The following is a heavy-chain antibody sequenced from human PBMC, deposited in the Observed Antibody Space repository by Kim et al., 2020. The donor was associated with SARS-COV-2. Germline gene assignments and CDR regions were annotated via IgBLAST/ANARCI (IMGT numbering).Heavy chain of an antibody. CDR3: TRDQSNYGDSKASGYFDY. CDR1: GFTFGDYA. J-gene: IGHJ4*02. V-gene: IGHV3-49*03. Sequence: GGSLRLSCTASGFTFGDYAMSWFRQAPGKGLEWVGFIRSKAYGGTTEYAASVKGRFTISRDDSKSIAYLQMNSLKTEDTAVYYCTRDQSNYGDSKASGYFDYWGQGTLVTVSS. CDR2: IRSKAYGGTT. D-gene: IGHD4-17*01.